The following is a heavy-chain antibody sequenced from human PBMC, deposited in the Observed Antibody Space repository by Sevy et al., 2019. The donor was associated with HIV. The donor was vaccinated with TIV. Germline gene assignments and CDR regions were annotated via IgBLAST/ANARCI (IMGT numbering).Heavy chain of an antibody. D-gene: IGHD3-22*01. CDR2: ISGSDDRT. CDR3: AKGVTMIVVVDAFDI. V-gene: IGHV3-23*01. Sequence: GGSLRLSCAASRFTFSSYTMNWVRQAPGKGLEWVSGISGSDDRTYYADSVKGRFTISRDNSKNTLSLQMNSLRADDTAVYYCAKGVTMIVVVDAFDIWGHGTMVTVSS. CDR1: RFTFSSYT. J-gene: IGHJ3*02.